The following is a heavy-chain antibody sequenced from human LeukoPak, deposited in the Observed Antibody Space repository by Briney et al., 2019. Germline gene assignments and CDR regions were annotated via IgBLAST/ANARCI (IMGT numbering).Heavy chain of an antibody. Sequence: PSETLSLTCTVSGGSISSYYWSWIRQPPGKGLEWIGYIYYSGSTNYNPSLKSRVTISVDTSKNQFSLKLSSVTAADTAVYYCARKVLRYFDWLPNNWFDPWGQGTLVTVSS. CDR2: IYYSGST. J-gene: IGHJ5*02. D-gene: IGHD3-9*01. V-gene: IGHV4-59*12. CDR3: ARKVLRYFDWLPNNWFDP. CDR1: GGSISSYY.